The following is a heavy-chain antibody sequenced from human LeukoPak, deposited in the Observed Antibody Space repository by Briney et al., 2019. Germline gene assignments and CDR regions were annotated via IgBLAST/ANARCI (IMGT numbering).Heavy chain of an antibody. CDR3: ARHAPSYFDY. V-gene: IGHV4-59*08. Sequence: SETLSLTCTISGGSTSSYYWSWIRQSPGKGLEWIGDIYYTGDTNDNPSLKSRASISIDTSKNQFSLKLSSVTAADTAVYYCARHAPSYFDYWGQGTLVTVSS. J-gene: IGHJ4*02. CDR1: GGSTSSYY. CDR2: IYYTGDT.